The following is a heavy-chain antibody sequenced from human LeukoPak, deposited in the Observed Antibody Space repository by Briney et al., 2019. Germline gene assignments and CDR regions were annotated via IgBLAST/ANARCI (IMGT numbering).Heavy chain of an antibody. D-gene: IGHD4-17*01. CDR1: GFTFSSHW. J-gene: IGHJ4*02. CDR2: IKSDGTYR. CDR3: VRDDRSYGVDY. V-gene: IGHV3-74*01. Sequence: GGSLRPSCAASGFTFSSHWMHWVRQAPGKGLVCVARIKSDGTYRDYGDSGRGRFTIARDNAKEPLYLQMNSLRAEDTAVYYCVRDDRSYGVDYWGQGTPVTVSS.